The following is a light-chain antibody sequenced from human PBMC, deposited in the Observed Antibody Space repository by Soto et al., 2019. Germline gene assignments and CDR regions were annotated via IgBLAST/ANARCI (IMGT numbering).Light chain of an antibody. CDR2: GNS. V-gene: IGLV1-40*02. CDR1: SWKIGVGYD. Sequence: QSVVTEPPSVSGGPGQRVSMPCTGSSWKIGVGYDVRLYQQLPRTAPTLLFYGNSNRPSGVPDRFSGSKSGTAASLAITGLQAEDEADYFCQSYDSSLSGFYVFGTGTKVTVL. J-gene: IGLJ1*01. CDR3: QSYDSSLSGFYV.